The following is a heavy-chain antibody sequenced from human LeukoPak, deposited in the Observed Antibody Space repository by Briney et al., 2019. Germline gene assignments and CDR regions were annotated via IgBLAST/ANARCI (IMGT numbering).Heavy chain of an antibody. CDR1: GFTFSSYW. D-gene: IGHD3-3*01. Sequence: GGSLRLSCAASGFTFSSYWMRWVRQAPGKGLEGVANIKKDGSEKYYVDSVKGGFTISRDNAKNSLYLQMNSLRAGDTAVYYCARDGDFWSGYFFPGDYWRQATLVTVSS. CDR2: IKKDGSEK. V-gene: IGHV3-7*01. CDR3: ARDGDFWSGYFFPGDY. J-gene: IGHJ4*02.